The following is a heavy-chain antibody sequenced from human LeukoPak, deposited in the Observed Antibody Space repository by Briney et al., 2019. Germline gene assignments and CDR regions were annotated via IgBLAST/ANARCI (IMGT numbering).Heavy chain of an antibody. CDR1: GYTFTDYS. J-gene: IGHJ2*01. CDR3: AIEVVGPDPYFDL. Sequence: GASVKVSCKASGYTFTDYSMNWVRQAPGQGLEWMGWIDTDTRDPTYAQGFTGRFVFSLDTSVSTAYLQISSLKAEDTAVYYCAIEVVGPDPYFDLWGRGTLVTVSS. V-gene: IGHV7-4-1*02. CDR2: IDTDTRDP. D-gene: IGHD2-15*01.